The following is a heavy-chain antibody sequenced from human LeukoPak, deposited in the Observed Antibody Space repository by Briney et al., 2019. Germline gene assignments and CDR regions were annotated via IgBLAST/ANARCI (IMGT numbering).Heavy chain of an antibody. CDR1: GYSISSGYY. J-gene: IGHJ4*02. Sequence: PSETLSLTCTVSGYSISSGYYWGWIRQPPGKGLEWIGSIYHSGNTFYNPSLKTRVTISVDTSKNQFSLKLSSVTAADTAVYYCARAVVVLGQVDYWGQGTLVTVSS. V-gene: IGHV4-38-2*02. CDR3: ARAVVVLGQVDY. D-gene: IGHD2-2*01. CDR2: IYHSGNT.